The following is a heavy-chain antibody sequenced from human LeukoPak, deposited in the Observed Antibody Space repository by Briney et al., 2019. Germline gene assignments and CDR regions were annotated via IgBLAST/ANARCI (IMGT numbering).Heavy chain of an antibody. V-gene: IGHV3-23*01. J-gene: IGHJ4*02. D-gene: IGHD3-10*01. Sequence: GGSLRLSCTASGFTFGDYAMAWVRQAPGKGLEWVAVISRDGENTHYADSVKGRFTISRVNSERTVYMQMNSLRAEDTALYYCAKDRRLWFGQLLIDSWGQGTLVTVSS. CDR3: AKDRRLWFGQLLIDS. CDR1: GFTFGDYA. CDR2: ISRDGENT.